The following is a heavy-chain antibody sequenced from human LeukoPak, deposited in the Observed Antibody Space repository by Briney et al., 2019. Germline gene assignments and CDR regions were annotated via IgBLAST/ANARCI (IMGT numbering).Heavy chain of an antibody. CDR3: ARDDSSGYYSR. CDR1: GGTFSSYA. CDR2: ISPIFGTA. Sequence: SVKVSCKASGGTFSSYAISWVRQAPGQGLEWMGGISPIFGTANYAQKFQGRVTITADKSTSTAYMELSSLRSEDTAVYYCARDDSSGYYSRWGQGTLVTVSS. J-gene: IGHJ4*02. D-gene: IGHD3-22*01. V-gene: IGHV1-69*06.